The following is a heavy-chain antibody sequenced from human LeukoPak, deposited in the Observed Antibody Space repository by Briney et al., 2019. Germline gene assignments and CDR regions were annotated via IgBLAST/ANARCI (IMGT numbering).Heavy chain of an antibody. CDR3: AIFYGSGRYYFDY. J-gene: IGHJ4*02. CDR1: GYTFTGYY. V-gene: IGHV1-2*02. D-gene: IGHD3-10*01. Sequence: ASVKVSCKASGYTFTGYYIHWVRQAPGQGLEWMGWINPNSGGTNYAQKFQGRVTMTRDTSISTAYMELSRLRSDDTAVYYCAIFYGSGRYYFDYWGQGTLVTVSS. CDR2: INPNSGGT.